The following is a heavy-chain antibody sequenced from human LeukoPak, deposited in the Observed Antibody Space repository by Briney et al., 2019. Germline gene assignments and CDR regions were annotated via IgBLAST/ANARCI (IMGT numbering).Heavy chain of an antibody. J-gene: IGHJ4*02. Sequence: PGGSLRLSCAASGLTFSSYEMNSVRQAPGKGLEWVSYISSSGSTIYYADSVKGRFTISRDKAKNSLYLQMNSLRAEDTAVYYCAAWYSSGWYAGYWGQGTLVTVSS. CDR1: GLTFSSYE. CDR3: AAWYSSGWYAGY. V-gene: IGHV3-48*03. D-gene: IGHD6-19*01. CDR2: ISSSGSTI.